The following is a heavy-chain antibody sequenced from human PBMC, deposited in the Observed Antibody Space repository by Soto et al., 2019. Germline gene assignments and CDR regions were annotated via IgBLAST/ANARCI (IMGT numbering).Heavy chain of an antibody. D-gene: IGHD2-2*01. J-gene: IGHJ5*02. V-gene: IGHV4-59*12. CDR1: NGSLNFCY. CDR3: PSVQSAVPS. CDR2: IYYRGTT. Sequence: PSEPRSLTLNVPNGSLNFCYWTWIRQPPGKDLEWIGNIYYRGTTTYTATLQCRVTMSMDTAKKQFSLMLTSVTSAVTAVYYCPSVQSAVPSWGRGVLVTVSS.